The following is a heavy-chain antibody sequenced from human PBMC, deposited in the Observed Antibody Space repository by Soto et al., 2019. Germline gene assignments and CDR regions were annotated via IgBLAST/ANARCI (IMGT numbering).Heavy chain of an antibody. J-gene: IGHJ5*02. CDR2: ISYDGSNK. V-gene: IGHV3-30-3*01. D-gene: IGHD3-3*01. Sequence: GSLRLSCAASGFTFSSYAMHWVRQAPGKGLEWVAVISYDGSNKYYADSVKGRFTISRDNSKNTLYLQMNSLRAEDTAVYYCARDQNYHFWSGYHTWFDPWGQASLLTVSS. CDR1: GFTFSSYA. CDR3: ARDQNYHFWSGYHTWFDP.